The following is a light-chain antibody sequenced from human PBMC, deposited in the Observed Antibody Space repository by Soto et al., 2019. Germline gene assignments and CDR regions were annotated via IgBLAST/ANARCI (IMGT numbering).Light chain of an antibody. CDR3: QQYNKYPWT. J-gene: IGKJ1*01. CDR2: KTS. V-gene: IGKV1-6*01. Sequence: IQMTQSPSSLSASVGDRVTITCRASQGIRNDLGWYQQKPGKAPTFLIYKTSTLETGVPSRFSGSGSGTEFTLSISSLQPEDFAIYYCQQYNKYPWTFGQGTKVDIK. CDR1: QGIRND.